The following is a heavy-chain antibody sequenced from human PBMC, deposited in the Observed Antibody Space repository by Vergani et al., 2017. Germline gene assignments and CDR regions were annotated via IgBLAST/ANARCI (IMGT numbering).Heavy chain of an antibody. CDR1: GYTFTGYY. V-gene: IGHV1-2*02. CDR3: ARDGYCSSTSCYGWFDP. D-gene: IGHD2-2*03. Sequence: QVQLVQSGAEVKKPGASVKVSCKASGYTFTGYYMHWVRQAPGQGLEWMGWINPNSGGTNYAQKFQGRVTMTRDTSIGTAYMGLSRLRSDDTAVYYCARDGYCSSTSCYGWFDPWGQGTLVTVSS. CDR2: INPNSGGT. J-gene: IGHJ5*02.